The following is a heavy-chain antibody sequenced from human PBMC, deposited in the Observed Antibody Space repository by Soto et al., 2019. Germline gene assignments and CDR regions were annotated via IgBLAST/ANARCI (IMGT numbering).Heavy chain of an antibody. CDR3: TTDPPDIVVVVAATTRGY. CDR2: IKSKTDGGTT. D-gene: IGHD2-15*01. V-gene: IGHV3-15*01. Sequence: EVQLVESGGGLVKPGGSLRLSCAASGFTFSNAWMSWVRQAPGKGLEWVGRIKSKTDGGTTDYAAPVKGRFTISRDDSKNMLYLQMNSLKTEDTAVYYCTTDPPDIVVVVAATTRGYWGQGTLVTVSS. J-gene: IGHJ4*02. CDR1: GFTFSNAW.